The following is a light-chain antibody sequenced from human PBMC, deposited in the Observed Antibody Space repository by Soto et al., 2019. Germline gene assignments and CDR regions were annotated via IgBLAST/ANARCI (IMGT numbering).Light chain of an antibody. CDR3: QQANSLPLT. J-gene: IGKJ4*01. CDR2: AAS. CDR1: QGISSW. V-gene: IGKV1-12*01. Sequence: DIQMTQSPSSVSASVGDRVTITCRASQGISSWLAWYQHKPGKAPKLLMYAASSLQSGVPSRFTGSGSGTDFTLTIHSLQPEDFATYYCQQANSLPLTFGGGTKVEIK.